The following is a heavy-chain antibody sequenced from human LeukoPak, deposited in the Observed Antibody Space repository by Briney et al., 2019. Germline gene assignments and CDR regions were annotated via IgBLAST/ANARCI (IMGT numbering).Heavy chain of an antibody. V-gene: IGHV4-30-2*01. CDR2: IYHSGST. CDR1: GGSISSGGYS. J-gene: IGHJ4*02. Sequence: PSETLSLTCAVSGGSISSGGYSWSWIRQPPGKGLEWIGYIYHSGSTYYNPSLKSRVTISVDRSKNQFSLKLSSGTAADTAVYYCASNSDYGFDYWGQGTLVTVSS. D-gene: IGHD5-12*01. CDR3: ASNSDYGFDY.